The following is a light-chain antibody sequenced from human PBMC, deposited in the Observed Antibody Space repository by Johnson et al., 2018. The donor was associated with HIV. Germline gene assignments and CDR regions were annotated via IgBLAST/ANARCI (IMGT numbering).Light chain of an antibody. CDR1: SSNLGNNY. CDR3: GTWDSSLSVYV. Sequence: QSVLTQPPSVSAAPGQKVTTSCSGNSSNLGNNYVSWYLHLRGTAPKILIPANNTRPSRIPDRLSCSQSVTSPTLGLTGLQTGDEADYYCGTWDSSLSVYVFGTGTKVTVL. V-gene: IGLV1-51*02. J-gene: IGLJ1*01. CDR2: ANN.